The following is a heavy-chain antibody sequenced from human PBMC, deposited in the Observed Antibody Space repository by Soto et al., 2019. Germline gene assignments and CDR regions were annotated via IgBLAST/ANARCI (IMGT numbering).Heavy chain of an antibody. CDR2: IYYSGST. CDR3: ARGVMGFLEWLSPQDYHYGIAV. J-gene: IGHJ6*02. V-gene: IGHV4-31*03. D-gene: IGHD3-3*01. CDR1: GGSISSGGYY. Sequence: TLSVTCTVSGGSISSGGYYWSWIRQHPGKGLEWIGYIYYSGSTYYNPSLKSRVTISVDTSKNQFSLKLSSVTAADTAVYYCARGVMGFLEWLSPQDYHYGIAVCGQGTNVIVAS.